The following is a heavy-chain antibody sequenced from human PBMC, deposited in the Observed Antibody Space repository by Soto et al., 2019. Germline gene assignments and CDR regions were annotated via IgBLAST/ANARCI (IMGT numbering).Heavy chain of an antibody. V-gene: IGHV1-69*06. CDR3: ARGPIVVVPAAITPWYFDL. CDR2: IIPIFGTA. CDR1: GGTFSSYA. D-gene: IGHD2-2*01. Sequence: SVKVSCKASGGTFSSYAISWVRQAPGQGLEWMGGIIPIFGTANYAQKFQGRVTITADKSTSTAYMELSSLRSEDTAVYYCARGPIVVVPAAITPWYFDLWGRGTLVTVSS. J-gene: IGHJ2*01.